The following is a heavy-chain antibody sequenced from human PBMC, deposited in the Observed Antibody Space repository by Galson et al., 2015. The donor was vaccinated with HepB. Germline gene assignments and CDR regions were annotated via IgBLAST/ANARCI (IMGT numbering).Heavy chain of an antibody. D-gene: IGHD5-18*01. CDR3: ARVDTPMSHDAFDI. CDR1: GFTFSVYW. J-gene: IGHJ3*02. V-gene: IGHV3-7*01. CDR2: IKEDSSEK. Sequence: SLRLSCAASGFTFSVYWMTWVRQAPGKGLEWVASIKEDSSEKYILDSVMGRFTLSRDNARNSLYLQINNLRPEDTAVYYCARVDTPMSHDAFDIWGQGTMVTVSS.